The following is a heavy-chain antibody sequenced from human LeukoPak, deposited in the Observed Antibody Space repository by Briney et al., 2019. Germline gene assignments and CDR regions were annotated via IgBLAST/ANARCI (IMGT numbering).Heavy chain of an antibody. D-gene: IGHD2-15*01. J-gene: IGHJ6*02. CDR2: INHSGST. CDR3: ARGGGAAPYYYYGMDV. CDR1: GGSISSSSYY. Sequence: PSETLSLTCTVSGGSISSSSYYWGWIRQPPGKGLEWIGEINHSGSTNYNPSLKSRVTISVDTSKNQFSLKLSSVTAAGTAVYYCARGGGAAPYYYYGMDVWGQGTTVTVSS. V-gene: IGHV4-39*07.